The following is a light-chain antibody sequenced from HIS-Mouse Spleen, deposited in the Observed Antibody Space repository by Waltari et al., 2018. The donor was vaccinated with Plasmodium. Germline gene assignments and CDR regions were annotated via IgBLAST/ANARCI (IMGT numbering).Light chain of an antibody. CDR1: ALPKKS. CDR3: YSTDSSGNHRV. J-gene: IGLJ3*02. Sequence: SYELTQPPSVPVSPGQTARITCSGAALPKKSAYWYQQKSGQAPVLVIYEDSKRPSGIPERFSGSSSGTMATLTISGAQVEDEADYYCYSTDSSGNHRVFGGGTKLTVL. V-gene: IGLV3-10*01. CDR2: EDS.